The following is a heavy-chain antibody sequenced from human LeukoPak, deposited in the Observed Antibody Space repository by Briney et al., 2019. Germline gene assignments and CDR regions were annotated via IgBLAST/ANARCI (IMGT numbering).Heavy chain of an antibody. V-gene: IGHV3-7*01. D-gene: IGHD2-2*01. Sequence: GGSLRLSCAASGFTFSSYWMSWVRQAPGKGLEWVANIKQDGSEKYYVDSVKGRFTISRDNAKNSLYLQMNSLRAEDTAVYYCARDFRIPATAEYYFDYWGQGTLVTVSS. CDR2: IKQDGSEK. CDR1: GFTFSSYW. J-gene: IGHJ4*02. CDR3: ARDFRIPATAEYYFDY.